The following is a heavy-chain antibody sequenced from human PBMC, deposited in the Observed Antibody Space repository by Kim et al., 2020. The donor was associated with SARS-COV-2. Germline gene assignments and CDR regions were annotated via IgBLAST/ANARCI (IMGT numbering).Heavy chain of an antibody. Sequence: NYTPSLKDRVTISVDTSKNQFSLKLSSVTAADTAVYYCARDGRSGNYYNVWGQGTLVTVSS. V-gene: IGHV4-59*01. CDR3: ARDGRSGNYYNV. J-gene: IGHJ4*02. D-gene: IGHD3-10*01.